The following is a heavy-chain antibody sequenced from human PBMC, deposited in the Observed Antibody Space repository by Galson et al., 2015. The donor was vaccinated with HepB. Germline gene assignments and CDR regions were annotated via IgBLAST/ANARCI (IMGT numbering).Heavy chain of an antibody. V-gene: IGHV3-64D*06. J-gene: IGHJ5*02. CDR3: VKRYYSSGP. CDR1: GFTFSSYP. D-gene: IGHD3-10*01. Sequence: SLRLSCAASGFTFSSYPMHWVRQAPGKGLEYVSAISSNGGSTFYADSVKGRFTISRDNSENTLFLQMSSLRAEDTAVYYCVKRYYSSGPWGQGTLVTVSS. CDR2: ISSNGGST.